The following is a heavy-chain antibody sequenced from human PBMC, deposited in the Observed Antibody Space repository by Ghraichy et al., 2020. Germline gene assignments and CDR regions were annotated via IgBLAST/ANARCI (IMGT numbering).Heavy chain of an antibody. J-gene: IGHJ3*02. V-gene: IGHV3-23*01. CDR1: GFTFSSYA. CDR2: ISGSGGST. Sequence: GGSLRLSCAASGFTFSSYAMSWVRQAPGKGLEWVSAISGSGGSTYYADSVKGRFTISRDNSKNTLYLQMNSLRAEDTAVYYCAKLDYGDYGDSDAFDIWGQGTMVTVSS. CDR3: AKLDYGDYGDSDAFDI. D-gene: IGHD4-17*01.